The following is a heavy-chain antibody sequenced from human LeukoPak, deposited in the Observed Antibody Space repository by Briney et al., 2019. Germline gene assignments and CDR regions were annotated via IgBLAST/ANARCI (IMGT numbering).Heavy chain of an antibody. CDR2: IIPIFGTA. CDR1: GGTFSSYA. V-gene: IGHV1-69*13. Sequence: SVNVSCKASGGTFSSYAISWVRQAPGQGLEWMGGIIPIFGTANYAQKFQGRVTITADESTSTAYMELSSLRSEDTAVYYCAREVVVTDHDAFDIWGQGTMVTVSS. CDR3: AREVVVTDHDAFDI. D-gene: IGHD3-22*01. J-gene: IGHJ3*02.